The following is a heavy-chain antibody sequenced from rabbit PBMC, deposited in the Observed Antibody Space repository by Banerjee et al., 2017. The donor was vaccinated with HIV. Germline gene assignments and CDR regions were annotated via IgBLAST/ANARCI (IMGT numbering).Heavy chain of an antibody. J-gene: IGHJ6*01. V-gene: IGHV1S45*01. D-gene: IGHD4-1*01. Sequence: QEQLKETGGGLVQPGGSLTLSCNASGFDFSSYYMSWVRQAPGKGLEWIACINTSSGNTVYASWAKGRFTISKTSSTTVTLQMTSLTAADTATYFCARDRAYSSGWGRDLWGPGTLVTVS. CDR2: INTSSGNT. CDR1: GFDFSSYYM. CDR3: ARDRAYSSGWGRDL.